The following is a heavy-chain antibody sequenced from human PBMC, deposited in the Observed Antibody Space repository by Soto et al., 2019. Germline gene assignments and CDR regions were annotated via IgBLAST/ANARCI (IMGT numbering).Heavy chain of an antibody. D-gene: IGHD6-19*01. V-gene: IGHV4-30-2*01. CDR1: GGSISSGGYS. CDR3: ARAGGLGAVAADY. CDR2: MYHSGST. J-gene: IGHJ4*02. Sequence: QVQLQESGSGLVKPSQILSLTCAVSGGSISSGGYSWSWIRQPPGKGLEWIGYMYHSGSTYYNPSLKGRVTISVDRYKNQFSLKLSSVTAADTAVYYCARAGGLGAVAADYWGQGTLVTVSS.